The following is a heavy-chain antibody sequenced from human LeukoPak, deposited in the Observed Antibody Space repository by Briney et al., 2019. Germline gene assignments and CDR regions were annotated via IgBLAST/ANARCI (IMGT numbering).Heavy chain of an antibody. D-gene: IGHD1-26*01. V-gene: IGHV1-18*01. CDR1: GYTFTSYA. J-gene: IGHJ4*02. Sequence: ASVKVSCKACGYTFTSYAISWVRQAPGQGFEWMGWISAYNRNTSYAQKLQGRVTMTTDTSTSTAYMELRSLRSDDTAVYYCARVWSPGRGSSDYWGQGTLVTVSS. CDR2: ISAYNRNT. CDR3: ARVWSPGRGSSDY.